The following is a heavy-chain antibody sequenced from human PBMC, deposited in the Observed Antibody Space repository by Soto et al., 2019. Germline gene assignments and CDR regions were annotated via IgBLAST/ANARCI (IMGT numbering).Heavy chain of an antibody. V-gene: IGHV6-1*01. Sequence: SQTLSLTCAISGDSVSSNSAAWNWIRQSPSRGLEWLGRTYYRSKWDNDYAVSVKSRITINPDTSKNQFSLQLNSVTPEDTAVYYCARVFGSSSWYGYYYGMDVWGQGTTVTVSS. J-gene: IGHJ6*02. CDR3: ARVFGSSSWYGYYYGMDV. CDR1: GDSVSSNSAA. CDR2: TYYRSKWDN. D-gene: IGHD6-13*01.